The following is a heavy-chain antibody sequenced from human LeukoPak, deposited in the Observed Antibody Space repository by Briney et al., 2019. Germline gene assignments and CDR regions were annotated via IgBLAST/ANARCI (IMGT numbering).Heavy chain of an antibody. D-gene: IGHD1-26*01. CDR3: TTPIMGTTHWGGFEI. CDR1: GFTFNSAW. CDR2: IKNRPDGGTT. Sequence: GGSLRLPCAASGFTFNSAWVNWVRQAPGKGLEWVGRIKNRPDGGTTEYAAPVRGRFTISRDNSKTTVYLQMNSLKIEDTAMYYCTTPIMGTTHWGGFEIWGQGTMVTVSS. V-gene: IGHV3-15*07. J-gene: IGHJ3*02.